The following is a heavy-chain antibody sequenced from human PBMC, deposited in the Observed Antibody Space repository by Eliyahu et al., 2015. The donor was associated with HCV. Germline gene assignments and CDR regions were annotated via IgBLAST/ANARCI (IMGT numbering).Heavy chain of an antibody. V-gene: IGHV3-74*03. CDR3: ATGLASGTYYYHGLDV. CDR1: GFPFSSYW. J-gene: IGHJ6*02. CDR2: XKSDGSDT. D-gene: IGHD1/OR15-1a*01. Sequence: EVQLVESGGGLVQPGGSLRLXCAASGFPFSSYWMYWVRQVPGKGLVWVSRXKSDGSDTTYADTVEGRFTISRDNAKSTLYLQMNSLRAEDTAVYYCATGLASGTYYYHGLDVWGQGTTVTVSS.